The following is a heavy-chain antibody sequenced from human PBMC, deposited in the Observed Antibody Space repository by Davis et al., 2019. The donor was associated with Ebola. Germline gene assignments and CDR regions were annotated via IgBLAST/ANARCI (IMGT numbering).Heavy chain of an antibody. CDR3: ARLNSYYYYYYGMDV. V-gene: IGHV5-51*01. J-gene: IGHJ6*02. CDR1: GYSFTSYW. Sequence: GESLKISCKGSGYSFTSYWIGWVRQMPGQGLEWMGIIYPGDSDTRYSPSFQGQVTISADKSISTAYLQWSSLKASDTAMYYCARLNSYYYYYYGMDVWGQGTTVTVSS. CDR2: IYPGDSDT. D-gene: IGHD2/OR15-2a*01.